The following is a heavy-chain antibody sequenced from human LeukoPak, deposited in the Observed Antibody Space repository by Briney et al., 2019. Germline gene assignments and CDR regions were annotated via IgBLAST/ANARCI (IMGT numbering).Heavy chain of an antibody. CDR3: ATQRRAKVTPYFDY. CDR2: IYYSGST. CDR1: GGSISSYY. Sequence: SETLSLTCTVSGGSISSYYWSWIRQPPGKGLEWIGYIYYSGSTNYNPSLKSRVTISVDTSKNQFSLKLSSVTAADTAVYYCATQRRAKVTPYFDYWGQGTLVTVSS. J-gene: IGHJ4*02. V-gene: IGHV4-59*12. D-gene: IGHD4-17*01.